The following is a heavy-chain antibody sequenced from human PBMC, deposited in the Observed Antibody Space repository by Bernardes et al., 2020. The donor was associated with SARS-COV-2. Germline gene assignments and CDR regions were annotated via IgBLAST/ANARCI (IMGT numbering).Heavy chain of an antibody. CDR1: GFTFSNYE. Sequence: GGSLRLSCSASGFTFSNYEMTWVRQAPGKGLEWVSYISSSGSTTYYADSAKGRFTIFRDNAKNSLYLQMNRLRAEDTAVYYCATTTGPFEYWGQGSLVSVSS. CDR3: ATTTGPFEY. D-gene: IGHD3-10*01. J-gene: IGHJ4*02. CDR2: ISSSGSTT. V-gene: IGHV3-48*03.